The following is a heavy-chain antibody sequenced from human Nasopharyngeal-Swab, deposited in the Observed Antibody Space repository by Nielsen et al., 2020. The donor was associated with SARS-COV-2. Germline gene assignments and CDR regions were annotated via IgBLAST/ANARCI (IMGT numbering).Heavy chain of an antibody. Sequence: GESLKISCAASGFTFNSYVMIWVRQAPGEGLEWVSYITVSGDATNYAESVKGRFTISGDNSKNTLYLQMNSLRAEDTAVYYCARDTGSLFDYWGQGTLVTVSS. CDR3: ARDTGSLFDY. D-gene: IGHD1-26*01. CDR2: ITVSGDAT. V-gene: IGHV3-23*01. CDR1: GFTFNSYV. J-gene: IGHJ4*02.